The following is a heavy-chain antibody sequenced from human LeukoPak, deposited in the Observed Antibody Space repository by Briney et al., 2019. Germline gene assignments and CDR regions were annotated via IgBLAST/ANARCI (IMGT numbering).Heavy chain of an antibody. V-gene: IGHV4-34*01. CDR3: ARQGYDILTGYCFDY. D-gene: IGHD3-9*01. CDR2: INHSGST. J-gene: IGHJ4*02. Sequence: GSLRLSCAASGFTVSSNYMSWVRQAPGKGLEWIGEINHSGSTNYNPSLKSRVTISVDTSKNQFSLKLSSVTAADTAVYYCARQGYDILTGYCFDYWGQGTLVTVSS. CDR1: GFTVSSNY.